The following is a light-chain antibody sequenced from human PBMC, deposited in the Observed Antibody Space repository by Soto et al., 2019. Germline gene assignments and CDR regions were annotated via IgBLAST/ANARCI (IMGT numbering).Light chain of an antibody. Sequence: DIVMTQPPLSLPVTLGQPASISCRTSQSLVYSDGKTYLSWFQQRPGQSPRRLIYQVSNRVSGVPDRFSGRRSGTDFRLRMRWVDAQEVGVSYCSQGTHWWTCSQGPNV. CDR1: QSLVYSDGKTY. V-gene: IGKV2-30*01. CDR3: SQGTHWWT. J-gene: IGKJ1*01. CDR2: QVS.